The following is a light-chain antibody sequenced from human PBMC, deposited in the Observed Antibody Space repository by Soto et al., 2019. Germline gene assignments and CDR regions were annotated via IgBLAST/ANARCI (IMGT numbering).Light chain of an antibody. Sequence: DIQMTQSPSSLSASVGDRVTITCRASQGIYSYLAWYQQKPGEVPKLLISAASTLHSGVPSRFRGSGSGTDFSLTITNLQPEDVATYYCQKYNSAPWTFGQGTSVEIK. V-gene: IGKV1-27*01. CDR2: AAS. CDR1: QGIYSY. CDR3: QKYNSAPWT. J-gene: IGKJ1*01.